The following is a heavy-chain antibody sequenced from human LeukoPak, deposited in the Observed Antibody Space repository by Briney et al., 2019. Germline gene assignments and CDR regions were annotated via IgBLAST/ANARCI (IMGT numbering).Heavy chain of an antibody. J-gene: IGHJ4*02. CDR2: FDPEDGET. D-gene: IGHD3-10*01. CDR3: ATDYYGSGSYLRFDY. V-gene: IGHV1-24*01. Sequence: GASVKVSCKVSGYTLTELSMHWVRQAPGKGLEWMGGFDPEDGETIYAQKFQGRVTMTEDTSTDTAYMELSSLRSEDTAVYYCATDYYGSGSYLRFDYWGQGTLVTVSS. CDR1: GYTLTELS.